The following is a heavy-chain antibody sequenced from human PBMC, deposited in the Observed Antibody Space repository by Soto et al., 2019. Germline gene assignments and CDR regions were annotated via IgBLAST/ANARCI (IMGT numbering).Heavy chain of an antibody. CDR2: IYYSGST. CDR1: GGSISSYY. CDR3: ARTKSITIFGVCHDAFDI. J-gene: IGHJ3*02. D-gene: IGHD3-3*01. V-gene: IGHV4-59*08. Sequence: QVQLQESGPGLVKPSETLSLTCTVSGGSISSYYWSWIRQPPGKGLEWIGYIYYSGSTNYNPSLKSRVTISVDTSKNQFSLKLSSVTAADTAVYYCARTKSITIFGVCHDAFDIWGQGTMVTVSS.